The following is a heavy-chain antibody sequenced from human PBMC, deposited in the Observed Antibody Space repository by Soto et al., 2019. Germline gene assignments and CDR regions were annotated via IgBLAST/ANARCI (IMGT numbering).Heavy chain of an antibody. J-gene: IGHJ6*02. CDR2: INPNSGGT. D-gene: IGHD6-19*01. V-gene: IGHV1-2*04. Sequence: QVQLVQSGAEVKKPGASVKVSCKASGYTFTGYYVHWVRQAPGQGLEWMGWINPNSGGTNYAQKFQGWVTMTRDTSISTAYMELSRLRSDDTAVYYCARDRAVAGTNTRNGMDVWGQGTTVTVSS. CDR1: GYTFTGYY. CDR3: ARDRAVAGTNTRNGMDV.